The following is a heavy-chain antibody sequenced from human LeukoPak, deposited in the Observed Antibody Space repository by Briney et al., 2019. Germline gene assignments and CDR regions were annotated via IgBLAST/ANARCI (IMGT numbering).Heavy chain of an antibody. CDR2: IRSIANSYAT. Sequence: PGRSLRLSCAASGFTFSGSDMHWVRQASGEGLEWVGRIRSIANSYATAYDESVKGRFSISRDDSKNTAYLQMNSLKTEDTGVYYCTRLTMATDYSGMDVWGQGTTVTVSS. V-gene: IGHV3-73*01. J-gene: IGHJ6*02. D-gene: IGHD3-10*01. CDR1: GFTFSGSD. CDR3: TRLTMATDYSGMDV.